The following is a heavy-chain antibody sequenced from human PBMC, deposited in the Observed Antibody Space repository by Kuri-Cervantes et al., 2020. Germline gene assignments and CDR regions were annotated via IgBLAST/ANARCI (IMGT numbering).Heavy chain of an antibody. CDR3: AKDHASGSYHN. Sequence: GGSLTLSCAASGFTFSSYAMSWVRQAPGKGLEWFSAISGSGGSTYYADSVKGRFTISRDKSKNTLYLQMNSLRAEDTAVYYCAKDHASGSYHNWGQGTLVTVSS. J-gene: IGHJ4*02. V-gene: IGHV3-23*01. CDR2: ISGSGGST. CDR1: GFTFSSYA. D-gene: IGHD1-26*01.